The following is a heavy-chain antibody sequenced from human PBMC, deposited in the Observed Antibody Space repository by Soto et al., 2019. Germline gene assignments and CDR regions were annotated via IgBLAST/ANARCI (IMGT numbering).Heavy chain of an antibody. CDR3: GRDSGLVPTRRTQFDY. CDR1: GGSISSYY. D-gene: IGHD2-15*01. V-gene: IGHV4-59*01. Sequence: PSETLSLTCTVSGGSISSYYWSWIRQPPGKGLEWIGYIHYSGSTNYNPSLKSRVNISVDTSKNQFSLKLSPVTAADTAVYYCGRDSGLVPTRRTQFDYWGQGTLVTVSS. CDR2: IHYSGST. J-gene: IGHJ4*02.